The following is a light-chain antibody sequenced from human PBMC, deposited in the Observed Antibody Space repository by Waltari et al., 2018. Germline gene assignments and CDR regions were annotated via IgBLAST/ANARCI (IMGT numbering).Light chain of an antibody. V-gene: IGKV4-1*01. CDR2: LTS. Sequence: IAMTQTPDSLGVSLGERATTTCKPSQRFLHSSNNKNYLAWYQQKPGQPPKLLIYLTSTRESGVPDRFSGSVSGTDFALTISSLQPEDVAVYYCQQYYSTPMYTFGQGTTVEIK. CDR3: QQYYSTPMYT. CDR1: QRFLHSSNNKNY. J-gene: IGKJ2*01.